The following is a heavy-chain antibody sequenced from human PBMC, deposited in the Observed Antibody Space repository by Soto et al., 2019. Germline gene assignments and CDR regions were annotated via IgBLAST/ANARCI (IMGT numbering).Heavy chain of an antibody. V-gene: IGHV1-46*01. CDR1: GYTFTSHY. J-gene: IGHJ4*02. Sequence: ASVKVSCKASGYTFTSHYMHWARQSPGQGLEWMGIINPSGGSTSYAQKFQGRVTMTRDTSTSTVYMELSSLRSEDTAVYYCARKGARYYYDSSGYDFDYWGQGTLVTISS. CDR3: ARKGARYYYDSSGYDFDY. D-gene: IGHD3-22*01. CDR2: INPSGGST.